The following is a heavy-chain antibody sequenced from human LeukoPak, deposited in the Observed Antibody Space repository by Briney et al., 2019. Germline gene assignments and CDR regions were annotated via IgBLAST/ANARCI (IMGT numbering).Heavy chain of an antibody. CDR2: IKQDGSEK. D-gene: IGHD3-22*01. Sequence: GGSLRLSCAASGFIFSGYWMSWVRQAPGKGLEWVANIKQDGSEKYYVDSVEGRFTISRDNAKNSLYLQMNSLRAEDTAVYYCATVRIYYDSSGYYYYFDYWGQGTLVTVSS. CDR3: ATVRIYYDSSGYYYYFDY. J-gene: IGHJ4*02. V-gene: IGHV3-7*01. CDR1: GFIFSGYW.